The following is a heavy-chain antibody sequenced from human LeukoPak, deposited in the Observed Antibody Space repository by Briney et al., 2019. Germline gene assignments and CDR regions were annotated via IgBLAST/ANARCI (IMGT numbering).Heavy chain of an antibody. CDR3: AKGGGGVPAS. CDR2: ISGSGDNT. J-gene: IGHJ5*02. Sequence: GGSLRLSCAASGFTFSSYAMSWVRQAPGKGLEWGSSISGSGDNTYYADSVKGRFTISRDNSKNTLFLQMNSLKADDTAVYYCAKGGGGVPASWGQGTLVTVSS. V-gene: IGHV3-23*01. D-gene: IGHD3-16*01. CDR1: GFTFSSYA.